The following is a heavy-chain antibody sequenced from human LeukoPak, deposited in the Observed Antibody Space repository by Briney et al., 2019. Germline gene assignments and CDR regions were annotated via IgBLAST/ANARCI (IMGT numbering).Heavy chain of an antibody. D-gene: IGHD1-1*01. V-gene: IGHV1-69*05. CDR1: GGTFSSYA. Sequence: ASVKVSCKASGGTFSSYAISWVRQAPGQGLEWMGGIIPIFGTANYAQKFQGRVTMTTHTSTSTAYMELRSLRSDDTAVYYCARELGTSWFDPWGQGTLVTVSS. CDR2: IIPIFGTA. J-gene: IGHJ5*02. CDR3: ARELGTSWFDP.